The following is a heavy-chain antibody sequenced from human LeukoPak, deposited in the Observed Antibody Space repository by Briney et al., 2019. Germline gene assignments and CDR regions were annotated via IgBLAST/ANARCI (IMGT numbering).Heavy chain of an antibody. Sequence: GGSLRLSCTASGFTFSIYSMNWVRQAPGKGLEWVSSIRSSSSSIYYADSLKGQFTISRDNAKNSLYLQMNSLRAEDAAVYYYARGPSCSSVSCYTTGLFDYWGRGTLVTVSS. CDR2: IRSSSSSI. CDR3: ARGPSCSSVSCYTTGLFDY. V-gene: IGHV3-21*01. CDR1: GFTFSIYS. D-gene: IGHD2-15*01. J-gene: IGHJ4*02.